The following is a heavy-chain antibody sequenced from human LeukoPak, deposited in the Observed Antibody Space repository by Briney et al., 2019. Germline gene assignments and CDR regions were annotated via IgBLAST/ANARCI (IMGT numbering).Heavy chain of an antibody. CDR1: GFTFSSYS. J-gene: IGHJ6*02. CDR3: ARENFAWLLYWSYYYGMDV. CDR2: ISSSSSYI. V-gene: IGHV3-21*01. Sequence: PGGPLRLSCAASGFTFSSYSMNWVRQAPGKGLEWVSSISSSSSYIYYADSVKGRFTIARDNAKNSLYLQMNSLRAEDTAVYYCARENFAWLLYWSYYYGMDVWGQGTTVTVSS. D-gene: IGHD3-9*01.